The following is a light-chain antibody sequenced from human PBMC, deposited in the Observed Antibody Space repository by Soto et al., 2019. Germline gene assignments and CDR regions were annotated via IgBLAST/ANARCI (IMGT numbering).Light chain of an antibody. CDR1: QSVNSN. V-gene: IGKV3-20*01. Sequence: DIVMTQSPATLSLSPGQRAPPSRRASQSVNSNLAWYQQKPGQAPRLLIYGASSRATGIPDRFSGSGSGTDFTLTISRLQPEDVAVYYCHQYGKSPWTFGEGTKVDI. CDR2: GAS. CDR3: HQYGKSPWT. J-gene: IGKJ1*01.